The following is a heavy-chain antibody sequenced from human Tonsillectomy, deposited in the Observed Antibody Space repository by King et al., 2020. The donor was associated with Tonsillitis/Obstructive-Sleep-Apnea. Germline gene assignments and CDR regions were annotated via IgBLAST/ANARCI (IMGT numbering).Heavy chain of an antibody. D-gene: IGHD2-2*01. J-gene: IGHJ6*03. CDR1: GYTFISYT. CDR3: ARTQVPGRYYVYYYMDV. Sequence: QLVQSGSELKKPGASVKVSCKASGYTFISYTMNWVRQAPGQGLEWMGWINTNTGTPTYAQGFTGRFVFSLDTSVSTAYLQITSLKSEDTAVYYCARTQVPGRYYVYYYMDVWGKGTTVTVSS. V-gene: IGHV7-4-1*02. CDR2: INTNTGTP.